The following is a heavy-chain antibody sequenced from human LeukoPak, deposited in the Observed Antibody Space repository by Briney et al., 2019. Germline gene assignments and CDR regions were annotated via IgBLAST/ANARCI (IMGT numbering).Heavy chain of an antibody. D-gene: IGHD4-17*01. J-gene: IGHJ3*02. V-gene: IGHV4-59*12. Sequence: PSETLSLTCTVSGGSISSYYWSWIRQPPGKGLEWIGYIYYSGSTNYNPSLKSRVTISVDTSKNQFSLKLSSVTAADTAVYYCARGWVTTVTTGAFDIWGQGTMVTVSS. CDR2: IYYSGST. CDR1: GGSISSYY. CDR3: ARGWVTTVTTGAFDI.